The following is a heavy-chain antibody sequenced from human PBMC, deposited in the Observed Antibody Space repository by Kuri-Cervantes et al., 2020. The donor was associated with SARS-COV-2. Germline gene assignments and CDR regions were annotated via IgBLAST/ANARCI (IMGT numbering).Heavy chain of an antibody. J-gene: IGHJ5*02. CDR2: INPNSGGT. CDR3: ARGIGDMSNFSNWFDP. D-gene: IGHD2-21*01. Sequence: ASVKVSCKASGYTFTGYYMHWVRQAPGQGLEWMGWINPNSGGTNYAQKFQGWVTMTRDTSISTAYMELSRLRSDDTAVCYCARGIGDMSNFSNWFDPWGQGTLVTVSS. CDR1: GYTFTGYY. V-gene: IGHV1-2*04.